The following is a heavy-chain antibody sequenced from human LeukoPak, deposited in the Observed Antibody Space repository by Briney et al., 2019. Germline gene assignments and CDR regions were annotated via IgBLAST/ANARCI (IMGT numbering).Heavy chain of an antibody. CDR2: ISYDGSNK. V-gene: IGHV3-30*04. CDR3: ARDLDYDILTGPPYMDV. D-gene: IGHD3-9*01. CDR1: GFTFSSYA. Sequence: GRSLRLSCAASGFTFSSYAMHWVRQAPGKGLEWVAVISYDGSNKYYADSVKGRFTISRDNSKNTLYLQMNSLRAEDTAVYYCARDLDYDILTGPPYMDVWGKGTTVTVSS. J-gene: IGHJ6*03.